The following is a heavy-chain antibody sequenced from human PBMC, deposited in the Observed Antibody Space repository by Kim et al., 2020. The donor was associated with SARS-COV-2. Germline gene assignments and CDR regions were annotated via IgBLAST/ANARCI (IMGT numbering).Heavy chain of an antibody. J-gene: IGHJ4*02. CDR3: ARDSFRVATAY. Sequence: TNYAQKLQGRVTMTTDTSTSTAYMELRSLRSDDTAVYYCARDSFRVATAYWGQGTLVTVSS. V-gene: IGHV1-18*01. CDR2: T. D-gene: IGHD5-12*01.